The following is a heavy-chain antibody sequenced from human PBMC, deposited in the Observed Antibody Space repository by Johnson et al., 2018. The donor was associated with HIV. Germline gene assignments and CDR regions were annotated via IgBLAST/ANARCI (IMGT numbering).Heavy chain of an antibody. J-gene: IGHJ3*02. CDR3: ARAELGGYDEGAFDI. Sequence: QVQLVESGGGVVQPGRSLRLSCAASGFTFSSYDMHWVRQAPGKGLEWVALISYDGSNKYYADSVKGRFTISRDNSKNTLYLKMNSLRAGDTAVYYCARAELGGYDEGAFDIWGQGTMVTVSS. V-gene: IGHV3-30-3*01. D-gene: IGHD5-12*01. CDR1: GFTFSSYD. CDR2: ISYDGSNK.